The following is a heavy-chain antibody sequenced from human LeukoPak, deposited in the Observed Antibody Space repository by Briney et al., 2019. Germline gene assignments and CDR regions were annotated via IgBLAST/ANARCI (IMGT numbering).Heavy chain of an antibody. CDR1: GYTFTSYD. Sequence: ASVKVSCKASGYTFTSYDINWVRQATGQGLEWMGWMNPNSGNTGYAQKFQGRVTITRNTSISTAYMELSSLRSEDTAVYYCARGKGGRQPANYYYYMDARAKGTTVTAS. CDR3: ARGKGGRQPANYYYYMDA. CDR2: MNPNSGNT. V-gene: IGHV1-8*03. J-gene: IGHJ6*03. D-gene: IGHD3-16*01.